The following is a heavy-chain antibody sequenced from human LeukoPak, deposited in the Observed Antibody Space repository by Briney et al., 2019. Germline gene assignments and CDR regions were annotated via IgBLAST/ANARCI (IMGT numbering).Heavy chain of an antibody. J-gene: IGHJ4*02. CDR3: ARDKGDGSGSYYPKTYYFDY. V-gene: IGHV4-59*01. D-gene: IGHD3-10*01. CDR1: GGSISSYY. Sequence: TSETLSLTCTVSGGSISSYYWSWIRQPPGKGLEWIGYIYYSGSTNYNPSLKSRVTISVDTSKNQFSLKLSSVTAADTAVYYCARDKGDGSGSYYPKTYYFDYWGQGTLVTVSS. CDR2: IYYSGST.